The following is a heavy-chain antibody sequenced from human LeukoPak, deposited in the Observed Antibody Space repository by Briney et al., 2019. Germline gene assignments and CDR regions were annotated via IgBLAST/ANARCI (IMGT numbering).Heavy chain of an antibody. Sequence: SETLSLTCTVSGGSISSYYWGWIRQPPGKGLEWIGYIYYSGSTNYNPSLKSRVTISVDTSKNQFSLKLSSVTAADTAVYYCAREDQWPGGYYGMDVWGKGTTVTVSS. CDR1: GGSISSYY. D-gene: IGHD6-19*01. J-gene: IGHJ6*04. V-gene: IGHV4-59*01. CDR3: AREDQWPGGYYGMDV. CDR2: IYYSGST.